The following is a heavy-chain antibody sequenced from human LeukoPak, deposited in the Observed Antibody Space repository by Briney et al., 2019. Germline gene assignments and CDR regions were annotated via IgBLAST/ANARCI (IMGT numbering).Heavy chain of an antibody. Sequence: SETLSLTCAVYGDSLSRYYWTWIRQTSGKGLEWLAEINPSGSPDYNPSLKSRATISVDTSKNQFSLRLASVTAADTAVYYCARDGGYCSSTSCPPFDYWGQGTLVTVSS. V-gene: IGHV4-34*01. CDR3: ARDGGYCSSTSCPPFDY. D-gene: IGHD2-2*01. CDR2: INPSGSP. CDR1: GDSLSRYY. J-gene: IGHJ4*02.